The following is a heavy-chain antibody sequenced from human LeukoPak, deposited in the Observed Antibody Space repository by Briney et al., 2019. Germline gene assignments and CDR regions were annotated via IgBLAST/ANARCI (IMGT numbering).Heavy chain of an antibody. V-gene: IGHV3-23*01. CDR2: ISGSGGST. Sequence: GGSLRLSCAASGFTFSSYGMSWVRQAQGKGLEWVSAISGSGGSTYYADSVKGRFTISRDNSKNTLYLQMNSLRAEDTAVYYCAKDNLAVAGTFSYFDYWGQGTLVTVSS. CDR3: AKDNLAVAGTFSYFDY. D-gene: IGHD6-19*01. CDR1: GFTFSSYG. J-gene: IGHJ4*02.